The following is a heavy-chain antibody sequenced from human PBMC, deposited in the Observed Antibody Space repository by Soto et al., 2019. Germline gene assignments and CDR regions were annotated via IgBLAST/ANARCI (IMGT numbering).Heavy chain of an antibody. D-gene: IGHD6-19*01. Sequence: GGSLRLSCAASGFTFSSYAMHWVRQAPGKGLEWVAVISYDGSNKYYADSVKGRFTISRDNSKNTLYLQMNSLRAEDTAVYYCARGGIAVAGTDRVDYWGQGTLVTVSS. CDR2: ISYDGSNK. J-gene: IGHJ4*02. CDR1: GFTFSSYA. CDR3: ARGGIAVAGTDRVDY. V-gene: IGHV3-30-3*01.